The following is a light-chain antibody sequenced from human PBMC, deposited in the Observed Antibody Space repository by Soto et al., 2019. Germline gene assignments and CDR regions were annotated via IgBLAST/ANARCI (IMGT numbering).Light chain of an antibody. CDR1: SGHSSYI. CDR2: LEGSGSY. CDR3: ETWDSNTRV. V-gene: IGLV4-60*03. J-gene: IGLJ2*01. Sequence: QSVLTQSSSASASLGSSVKLTCTLSSGHSSYIIAWHQQQPGKAPRYLMKLEGSGSYNKGSGVPDRFSGSSSGADRYLTISTLPAEDEADYYCETWDSNTRVFGGGTKLTVL.